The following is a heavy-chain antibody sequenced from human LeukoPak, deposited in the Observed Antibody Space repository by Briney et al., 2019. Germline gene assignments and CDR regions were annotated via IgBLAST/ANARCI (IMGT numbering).Heavy chain of an antibody. CDR3: ARDKHYYDSSNYV. CDR1: GFTFNDYG. D-gene: IGHD3-22*01. V-gene: IGHV3-20*04. J-gene: IGHJ4*02. Sequence: PGGSLRLSCAASGFTFNDYGMSWVRQGPGKGLEWVSGINWNGGTTGYADSVRGRFTISRDNAKNSLYLQMNSRRAEDTALYYCARDKHYYDSSNYVWGQRTLVTVSS. CDR2: INWNGGTT.